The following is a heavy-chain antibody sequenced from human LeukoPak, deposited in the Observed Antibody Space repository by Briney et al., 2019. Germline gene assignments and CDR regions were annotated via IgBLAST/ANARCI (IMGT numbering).Heavy chain of an antibody. J-gene: IGHJ3*02. CDR3: ARSVGYGLGWGYGFDI. CDR2: ISGTLPSSGRT. V-gene: IGHV3-23*01. CDR1: GFTFSTYT. D-gene: IGHD6-19*01. Sequence: PGGSLRLSCAASGFTFSTYTMTWVRQAPGKGLEWVSGISGTLPSSGRTYHADSVKGRFTISRDNSKDRLYLQMNNLRADDTALYYCARSVGYGLGWGYGFDIWGQGTMVTVSS.